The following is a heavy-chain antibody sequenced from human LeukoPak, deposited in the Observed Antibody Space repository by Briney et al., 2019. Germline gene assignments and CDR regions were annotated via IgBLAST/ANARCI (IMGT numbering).Heavy chain of an antibody. CDR2: ISSSSSYI. Sequence: GGSLRLSCAASGFTFSSYSMNWVRQAPGKGLEWVSSISSSSSYIYYADSVKGRFTISRDNAKNSLYLQMNSLRAEDTAVCYCARWVVYCSGGSCPKGFDPWGQGTLVTVSS. V-gene: IGHV3-21*01. D-gene: IGHD2-15*01. CDR3: ARWVVYCSGGSCPKGFDP. J-gene: IGHJ5*02. CDR1: GFTFSSYS.